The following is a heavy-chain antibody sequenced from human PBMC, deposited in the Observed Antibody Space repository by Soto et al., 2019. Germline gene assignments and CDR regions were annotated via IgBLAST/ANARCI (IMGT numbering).Heavy chain of an antibody. CDR2: IIPIFGTA. CDR1: GGTFSGYA. Sequence: QVQLVQSGAEVKKPGSSVKVSCKASGGTFSGYAISWVRQAPGQGLEWMGGIIPIFGTANYAQKFQGRVTITADESTSTAYMELSSLRSEDTAVYYCARDYDFWSGYGPNGMDVWGQGTTVTVSS. V-gene: IGHV1-69*12. D-gene: IGHD3-3*01. J-gene: IGHJ6*02. CDR3: ARDYDFWSGYGPNGMDV.